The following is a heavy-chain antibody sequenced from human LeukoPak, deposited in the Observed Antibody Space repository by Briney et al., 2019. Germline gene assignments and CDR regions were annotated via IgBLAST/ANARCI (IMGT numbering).Heavy chain of an antibody. CDR3: ATYSGYDRIFDY. V-gene: IGHV3-30-3*01. J-gene: IGHJ4*02. CDR2: ISYDGSNK. Sequence: GGSLRLSCAASGFTFSSYAMHWVRQAPGKGLEWVAVISYDGSNKYYADSVKGRFTISRDNAKKSVFLQMNGLRAEDTAVYYCATYSGYDRIFDYWGQGTLVTVSS. CDR1: GFTFSSYA. D-gene: IGHD5-12*01.